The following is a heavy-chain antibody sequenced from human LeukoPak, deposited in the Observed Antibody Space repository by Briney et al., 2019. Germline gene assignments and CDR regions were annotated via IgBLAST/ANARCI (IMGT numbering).Heavy chain of an antibody. CDR1: GGSFSGSFSDYY. CDR3: ARDQVVVPAAIGAFDI. Sequence: SETLSLTCAVYGGSFSGSFSDYYWSWIRQPPGKGLEWIGQINHSGTTNYSPSLKSRVTISLDTSKNQFSLKLSSVTAADTAVYYCARDQVVVPAAIGAFDIWGQGTMVTVSS. J-gene: IGHJ3*02. CDR2: INHSGTT. D-gene: IGHD2-2*01. V-gene: IGHV4-34*01.